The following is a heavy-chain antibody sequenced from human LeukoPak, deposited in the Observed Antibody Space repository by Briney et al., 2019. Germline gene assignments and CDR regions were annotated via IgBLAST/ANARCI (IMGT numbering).Heavy chain of an antibody. J-gene: IGHJ5*02. V-gene: IGHV4-59*01. CDR3: ARGELWFDP. D-gene: IGHD3-10*01. Sequence: PSETLSLTCAVYGGSFSGYYWSWIRQPPGKGLEWIGYIYYSGSTNYNPSLKSRVTISVDTSKNQFSLKLSSVTAADTAVYYCARGELWFDPWGQGTLVTVSS. CDR1: GGSFSGYY. CDR2: IYYSGST.